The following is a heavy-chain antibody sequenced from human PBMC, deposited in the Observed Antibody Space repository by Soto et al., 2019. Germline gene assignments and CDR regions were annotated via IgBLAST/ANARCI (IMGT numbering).Heavy chain of an antibody. CDR1: GVTFIHYS. D-gene: IGHD3-22*01. CDR3: AKDKGSGYYEYYNYGMDV. CDR2: ISGSGVST. J-gene: IGHJ6*01. V-gene: IGHV3-23*01. Sequence: QPVVSLILSCSASGVTFIHYSMSWFLQAPVKGLEWVSSISGSGVSTYYANTVKCRFTISRYNSKNTLYLQMNALRAEDTAVYYCAKDKGSGYYEYYNYGMDVWGPRNTVIVS.